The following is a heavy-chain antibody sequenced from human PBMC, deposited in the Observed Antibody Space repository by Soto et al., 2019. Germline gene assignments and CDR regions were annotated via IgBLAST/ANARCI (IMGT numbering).Heavy chain of an antibody. V-gene: IGHV1-8*02. Sequence: ASVKVSCKASGYTFTSYGISWVRQAPGQGLEWMGWMNPNNGNTGYAQKFQGRVTMTRNTSISTAYMELSSLRSEDTAVYYCARDWTAEGYYYTDVWGKGTTVTVSS. J-gene: IGHJ6*03. CDR1: GYTFTSYG. D-gene: IGHD1-1*01. CDR3: ARDWTAEGYYYTDV. CDR2: MNPNNGNT.